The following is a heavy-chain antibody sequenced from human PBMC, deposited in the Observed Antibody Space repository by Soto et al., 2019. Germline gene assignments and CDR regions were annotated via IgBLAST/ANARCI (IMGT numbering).Heavy chain of an antibody. J-gene: IGHJ6*02. D-gene: IGHD6-13*01. CDR2: ISSTGIYI. V-gene: IGHV3-21*01. Sequence: EVQLVESEGGLVKPGGSLRLSCAASGFIFTNANMNWVRQAPGKGLEWVSSISSTGIYIYYADSVKGRFTVSRDNAKNSLFLQMNSLRADDTAVYYCARLRWDSSSWFPHYYYAMDVWGQGTMVTVSS. CDR1: GFIFTNAN. CDR3: ARLRWDSSSWFPHYYYAMDV.